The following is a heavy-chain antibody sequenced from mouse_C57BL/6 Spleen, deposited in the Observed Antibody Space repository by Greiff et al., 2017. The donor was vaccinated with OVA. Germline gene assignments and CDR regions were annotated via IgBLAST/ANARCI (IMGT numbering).Heavy chain of an antibody. CDR3: ARPLYYGSSSLDY. J-gene: IGHJ2*01. CDR1: GFTFSDYG. V-gene: IGHV5-17*01. CDR2: ISSGSSTI. Sequence: EVMLVESGGGLVKPGGSLKLSCAASGFTFSDYGMHWVRQAPEKGLEWVAYISSGSSTIYYADTVKGRFTISRDNAKNTLFLQMTSLRSEDTAMYYWARPLYYGSSSLDYWGQGTTLTVSS. D-gene: IGHD1-1*01.